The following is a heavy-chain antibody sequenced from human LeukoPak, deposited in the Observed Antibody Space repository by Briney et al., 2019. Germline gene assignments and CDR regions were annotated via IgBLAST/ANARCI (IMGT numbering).Heavy chain of an antibody. CDR1: RYTLTELS. V-gene: IGHV1-18*01. CDR2: ISAYNGNT. Sequence: ASVKVSCKVSRYTLTELSMHWVRQAPGQGLEWMGWISAYNGNTNYAQKFQGRVTMTTDTSTSTAYMELRSLRSDDTAVYHCARDPSYDSSGYPNWFDPWGQGTLVTVSS. CDR3: ARDPSYDSSGYPNWFDP. J-gene: IGHJ5*02. D-gene: IGHD3-22*01.